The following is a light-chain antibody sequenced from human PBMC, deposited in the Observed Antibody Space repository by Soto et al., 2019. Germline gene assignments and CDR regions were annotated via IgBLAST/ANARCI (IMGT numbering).Light chain of an antibody. CDR2: WAS. V-gene: IGKV4-1*01. CDR3: QQYYNTPWT. Sequence: DIVMTQSPDSLAVSLGERATINCKSSQSVLYSSNNKNYLAWYQQKPGQPPKLLIYWASTRESGVPDRISGSGSGTDFTLTISSLQAEDVAVYYCQQYYNTPWTFGQGTKVEIE. CDR1: QSVLYSSNNKNY. J-gene: IGKJ1*01.